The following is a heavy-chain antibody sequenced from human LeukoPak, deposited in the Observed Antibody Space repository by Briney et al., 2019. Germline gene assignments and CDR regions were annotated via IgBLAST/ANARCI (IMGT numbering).Heavy chain of an antibody. CDR1: GFTFSSYW. CDR2: INQDGSQK. Sequence: PGGSLRLSCAASGFTFSSYWMHWVRQAPGKGLEWVANINQDGSQKYYVDSVKGRFTISRDNARNSLYLQMNSLRAEDTAVYYCARALAAAGSYWGQGTLVTVSS. CDR3: ARALAAAGSY. J-gene: IGHJ4*02. V-gene: IGHV3-7*01. D-gene: IGHD6-25*01.